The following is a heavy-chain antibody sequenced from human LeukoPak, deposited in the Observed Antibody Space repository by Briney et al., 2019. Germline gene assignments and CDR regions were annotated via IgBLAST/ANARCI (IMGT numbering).Heavy chain of an antibody. D-gene: IGHD4-11*01. V-gene: IGHV4-59*01. CDR1: GGSISSYY. Sequence: SETLSLTCTVSGGSISSYYWSWIRQPPGKGLEWIGYIYYSGSTNYNPSLKSRVTISVDTSKSQFSLKLSSVTAADTAVYYCTGLQGSADAFDIWGQGTMVTVSS. J-gene: IGHJ3*02. CDR2: IYYSGST. CDR3: TGLQGSADAFDI.